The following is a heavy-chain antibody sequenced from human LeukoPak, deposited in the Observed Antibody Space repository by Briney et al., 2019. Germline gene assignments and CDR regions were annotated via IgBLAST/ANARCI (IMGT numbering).Heavy chain of an antibody. CDR2: INFSGKT. Sequence: SETLSLTCSVSGDSISIYYWSWIRQPPGKGLEWIGYINFSGKTDYNPSLKSRVTISVDTSKNQFSLKLNSVTAADTAVYYCARVLSSGWYQWHLYHWGRGTLVTVSS. V-gene: IGHV4-59*12. J-gene: IGHJ2*01. CDR1: GDSISIYY. D-gene: IGHD6-19*01. CDR3: ARVLSSGWYQWHLYH.